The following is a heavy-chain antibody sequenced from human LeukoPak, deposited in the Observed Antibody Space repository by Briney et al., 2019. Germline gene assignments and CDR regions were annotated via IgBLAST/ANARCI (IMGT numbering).Heavy chain of an antibody. J-gene: IGHJ4*02. CDR3: ARYVYGVVTSFDY. V-gene: IGHV3-21*01. CDR1: QFTFSDYT. D-gene: IGHD3-3*01. Sequence: GGSLSLSCAASQFTFSDYTMNWVRRAPGKGLEWVSSISTRSDYIYYAESVKGRFTISRDNAKNSLYLQMNSLRAEDTAVYYCARYVYGVVTSFDYWGQGTLVTVSS. CDR2: ISTRSDYI.